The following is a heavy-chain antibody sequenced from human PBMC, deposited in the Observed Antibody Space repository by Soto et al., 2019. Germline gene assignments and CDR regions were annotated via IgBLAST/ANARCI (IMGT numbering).Heavy chain of an antibody. J-gene: IGHJ4*02. CDR3: ARDGSSSSGFDY. CDR1: GGYFKGYD. D-gene: IGHD6-6*01. V-gene: IGHV4-59*12. CDR2: IYYSGST. Sequence: SETKCLTSTADGGYFKGYDWSWISKPPGKGLEWIGYIYYSGSTNYNPSLKSRVTISVDTSKNQFSLKLSSVTAADTAVYYCARDGSSSSGFDYWGQGTLVTVSS.